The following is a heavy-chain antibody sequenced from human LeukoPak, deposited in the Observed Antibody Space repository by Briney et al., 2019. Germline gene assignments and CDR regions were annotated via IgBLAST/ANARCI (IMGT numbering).Heavy chain of an antibody. CDR2: ISWNSGSI. J-gene: IGHJ1*01. V-gene: IGHV3-9*01. D-gene: IGHD3-10*01. CDR1: GFTFDDYA. Sequence: GGSLRLSCAASGFTFDDYAMHWVRQAPGKGLEWVSGISWNSGSIVYADSVKGRFTISRDNAKNSLYLQMNSLRAEDTALYYCAKDTSYGNFLYFQHWGQGTLVTVSS. CDR3: AKDTSYGNFLYFQH.